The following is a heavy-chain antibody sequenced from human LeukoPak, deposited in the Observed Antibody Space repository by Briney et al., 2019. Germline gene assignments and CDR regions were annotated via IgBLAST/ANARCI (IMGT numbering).Heavy chain of an antibody. D-gene: IGHD6-19*01. J-gene: IGHJ4*02. V-gene: IGHV3-23*01. CDR2: ISASGSTT. CDR3: AKARTPYNSGFDY. Sequence: PGGSLRLSCAASGFSFSNYAMSWVRQAPARGPEWVSTISASGSTTYYADSVRGRFTISRDNSKNTLSLQMSSLRAEDTAVYYCAKARTPYNSGFDYWGQGTLVAVSS. CDR1: GFSFSNYA.